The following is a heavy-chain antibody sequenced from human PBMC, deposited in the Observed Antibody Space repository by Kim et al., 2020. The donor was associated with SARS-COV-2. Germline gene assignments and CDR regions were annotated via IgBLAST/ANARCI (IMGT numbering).Heavy chain of an antibody. CDR2: INHSGST. J-gene: IGHJ6*03. Sequence: SETLSLTCAVYGGSFSGYYWSWIRQPPGKGLEWIGEINHSGSTNYNPSLKSRVTISVDTSKNQFSLKLSTVTAADTAVYYCARGTRQWLSRNYYYSMDVWGKGTTVTVSS. V-gene: IGHV4-34*01. CDR1: GGSFSGYY. D-gene: IGHD6-19*01. CDR3: ARGTRQWLSRNYYYSMDV.